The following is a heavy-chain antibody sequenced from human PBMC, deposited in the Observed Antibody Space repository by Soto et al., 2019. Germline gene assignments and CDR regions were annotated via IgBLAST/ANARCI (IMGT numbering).Heavy chain of an antibody. J-gene: IGHJ4*02. V-gene: IGHV3-21*01. CDR2: ISSSSSYI. CDR1: GFTFISYS. CDR3: AREPGPYGYKYYFDY. Sequence: GGSLRLSCAASGFTFISYSMNWVRLAPGKGLEWVSSISSSSSYIYYADSVKGRFTISGDNAKNSLYLQMNSLRAEDTAVYYCAREPGPYGYKYYFDYWGQGTLVTVSS. D-gene: IGHD4-17*01.